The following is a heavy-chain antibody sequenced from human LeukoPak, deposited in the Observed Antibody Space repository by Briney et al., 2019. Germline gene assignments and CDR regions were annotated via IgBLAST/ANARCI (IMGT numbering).Heavy chain of an antibody. Sequence: ASVKVSCKASGYTFTSYGISWVRQAPGQGLEWMGWISGKTGNINYAQKFQARATMTRDTSTSTAYMELRSLRSDDTAVYFCARRFLNSHPIYYYMDVWAKGTTVIVSS. J-gene: IGHJ6*03. CDR1: GYTFTSYG. V-gene: IGHV1-18*01. CDR3: ARRFLNSHPIYYYMDV. CDR2: ISGKTGNI. D-gene: IGHD2-21*01.